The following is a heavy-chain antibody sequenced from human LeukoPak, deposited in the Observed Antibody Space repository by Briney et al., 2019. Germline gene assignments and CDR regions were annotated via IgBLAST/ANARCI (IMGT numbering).Heavy chain of an antibody. Sequence: PSETLSLTCAVYGGSFSGYYWSWNRQPPGKGLEWIGKINHSGSTNYNPSLKSRVTISVDTSKNQFSLKLSSVTAADTAVYYCAKGTGRCTSGWRTECHGMDAWGQGTTVTVSS. CDR3: AKGTGRCTSGWRTECHGMDA. CDR2: INHSGST. CDR1: GGSFSGYY. V-gene: IGHV4-34*01. D-gene: IGHD6-19*01. J-gene: IGHJ6*02.